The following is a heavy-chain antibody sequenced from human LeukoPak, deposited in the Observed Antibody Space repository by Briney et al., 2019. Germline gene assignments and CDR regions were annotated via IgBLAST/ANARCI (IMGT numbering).Heavy chain of an antibody. J-gene: IGHJ4*02. CDR3: ACVRYYDILTGYYPIRY. CDR1: GYSFTSYW. CDR2: IDPSDSYT. D-gene: IGHD3-9*01. Sequence: GESLQISCQGSGYSFTSYWISWVRQMPGKGLEWMGRIDPSDSYTNYSPSFQGHVTISADKSISTAYLQWSSLKASDTAMYYCACVRYYDILTGYYPIRYWGQGTLVTVSS. V-gene: IGHV5-10-1*01.